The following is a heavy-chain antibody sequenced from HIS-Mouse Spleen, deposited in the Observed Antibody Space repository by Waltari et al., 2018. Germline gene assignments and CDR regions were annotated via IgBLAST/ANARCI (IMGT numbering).Heavy chain of an antibody. J-gene: IGHJ3*02. Sequence: EVQLVESGGGLVQPGRSLRLSCAASGFTFDDCAMHWVRQDPGKGLEWVSGISWNSGSIGYADSVKGRFTISRDNAKNSLYLQMNSLRAEDTALYYCAKDSGIAAAGTAFDIWGQGTMVTVSS. CDR2: ISWNSGSI. CDR1: GFTFDDCA. D-gene: IGHD6-13*01. CDR3: AKDSGIAAAGTAFDI. V-gene: IGHV3-9*01.